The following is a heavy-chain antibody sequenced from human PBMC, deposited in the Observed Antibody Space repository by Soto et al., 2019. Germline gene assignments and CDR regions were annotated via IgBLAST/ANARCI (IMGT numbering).Heavy chain of an antibody. CDR1: GDSVSSNSAA. CDR3: ARASGYCSGGSCGRSYFDY. Sequence: SQTLSLTCAISGDSVSSNSAAWNWIRQSPSRGLEWLGRTYYRSKWYNDYAVSVKSRITINPDTSKNQFSLQLNSVPPEDTAVYYCARASGYCSGGSCGRSYFDYWGQGTLVTVSS. V-gene: IGHV6-1*01. D-gene: IGHD2-15*01. J-gene: IGHJ4*02. CDR2: TYYRSKWYN.